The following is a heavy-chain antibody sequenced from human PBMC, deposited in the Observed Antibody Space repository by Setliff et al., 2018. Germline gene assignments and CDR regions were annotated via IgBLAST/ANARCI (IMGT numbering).Heavy chain of an antibody. Sequence: SETLSLTCTVSGGSLRGNAIFWGWIRQPPGKGLEWIGSTYYNGDAYYNPSLKSRLTISVDTSKNQFSLQLSSVTAADTAVYYCARQVVIDYYYYMDVWGKGTTVTVSS. CDR1: GGSLRGNAIF. CDR3: ARQVVIDYYYYMDV. V-gene: IGHV4-39*01. CDR2: TYYNGDA. J-gene: IGHJ6*03. D-gene: IGHD3-22*01.